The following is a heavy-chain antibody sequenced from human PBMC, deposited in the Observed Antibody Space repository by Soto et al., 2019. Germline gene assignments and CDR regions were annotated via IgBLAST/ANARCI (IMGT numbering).Heavy chain of an antibody. Sequence: QLQLQESGRGLVKPSETLSLTCTVSGGSIRSSNHYWGWIRQAPGKGLEWIGSIHYSGSTYFNPSRMSRVTVSADASKNQFSPRLTSLTAADPAVYYCARHNPASGVFGIVMRLGYWGQGTVVTVSS. CDR3: ARHNPASGVFGIVMRLGY. V-gene: IGHV4-39*01. J-gene: IGHJ4*02. D-gene: IGHD3-3*01. CDR1: GGSIRSSNHY. CDR2: IHYSGST.